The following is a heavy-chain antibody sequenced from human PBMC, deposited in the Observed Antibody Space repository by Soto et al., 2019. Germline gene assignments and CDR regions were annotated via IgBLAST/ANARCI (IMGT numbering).Heavy chain of an antibody. Sequence: GASVKVSCQASGGTLTFSSLSWVRQAPGQGLEWMGGIIPDSASPNYAQKFQGRVTITADESARTAHMELRSLRSDDTAVYYCASFSRGTWSGFTACWGQGTLVTVSS. CDR3: ASFSRGTWSGFTAC. CDR1: GGTLTFSS. CDR2: IIPDSASP. V-gene: IGHV1-69*13. J-gene: IGHJ4*02. D-gene: IGHD3-3*01.